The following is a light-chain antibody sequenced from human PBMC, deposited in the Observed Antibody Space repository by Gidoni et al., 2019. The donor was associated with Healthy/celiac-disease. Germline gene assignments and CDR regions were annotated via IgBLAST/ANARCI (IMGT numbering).Light chain of an antibody. V-gene: IGLV3-25*02. CDR3: QSADSSGTYVV. Sequence: SYELTQPPSVSASPGQTARITCSGDALPKQYAYWYQQKPGPAPVLVIYKDSERPSGIPERFSGSSSGTTVTLTISGVQAEDEADYYCQSADSSGTYVVFGGGTKLTVL. J-gene: IGLJ2*01. CDR2: KDS. CDR1: ALPKQY.